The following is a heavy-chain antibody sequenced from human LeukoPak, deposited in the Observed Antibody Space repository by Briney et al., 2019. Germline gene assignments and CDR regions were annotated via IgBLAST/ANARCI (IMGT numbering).Heavy chain of an antibody. J-gene: IGHJ4*02. CDR3: ARDQGSLTRSWYTGY. CDR1: GYTFTGYH. Sequence: ASVKVSCKASGYTFTGYHIHWVRQAPGQGLEWMGRINPYSGDTKFAQKFQGRVIMTRDTSITTAYMDLSSLTPDDTAVYFCARDQGSLTRSWYTGYWGQGTQVTVSS. V-gene: IGHV1-2*06. D-gene: IGHD6-13*01. CDR2: INPYSGDT.